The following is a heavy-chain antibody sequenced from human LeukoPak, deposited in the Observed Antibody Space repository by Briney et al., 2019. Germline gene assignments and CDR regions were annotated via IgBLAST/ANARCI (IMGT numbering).Heavy chain of an antibody. Sequence: GESLKISCKGSGYRFTSYWIGWVRQMPGKGLEWMGIIYPGDSDTRYSPSFQGQVTISADKSISTAYLQWSSLKASDTAMYYCARSLYDFWSGYLGFDPWGQGTLVTVSS. CDR2: IYPGDSDT. J-gene: IGHJ5*02. CDR3: ARSLYDFWSGYLGFDP. CDR1: GYRFTSYW. V-gene: IGHV5-51*01. D-gene: IGHD3-3*01.